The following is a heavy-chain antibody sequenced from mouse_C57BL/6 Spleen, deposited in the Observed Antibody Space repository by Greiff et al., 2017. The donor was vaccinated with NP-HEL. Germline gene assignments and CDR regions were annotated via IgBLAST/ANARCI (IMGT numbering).Heavy chain of an antibody. V-gene: IGHV5-4*01. CDR3: ARDTTVVATRAMDY. CDR1: GFTFSSYA. J-gene: IGHJ4*01. CDR2: ISDGGGYT. Sequence: EVQGVESGGGLVKPGGSLKLSCAASGFTFSSYAMSWVRQTPEKRLEWVATISDGGGYTYYPDNVKGRFTISRDNAKNNLYLQMSHLKSEDTAMYYCARDTTVVATRAMDYWGQGTSVTVSS. D-gene: IGHD1-1*01.